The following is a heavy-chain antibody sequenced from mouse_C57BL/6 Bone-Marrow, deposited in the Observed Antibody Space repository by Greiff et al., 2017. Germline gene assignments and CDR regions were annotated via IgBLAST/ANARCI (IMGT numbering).Heavy chain of an antibody. D-gene: IGHD2-4*01. Sequence: EVQLQQSGPELVKPGASVKISCKASGYSFTDYNMNWVKQSNGKSLEWIGVINPNYGTTRYNQKFKGKATLTVDQSSSTAYMQLSSLTSEYSAVYYGARCYDYDYTMDYWGQGTSVTVSS. V-gene: IGHV1-39*01. J-gene: IGHJ4*01. CDR2: INPNYGTT. CDR1: GYSFTDYN. CDR3: ARCYDYDYTMDY.